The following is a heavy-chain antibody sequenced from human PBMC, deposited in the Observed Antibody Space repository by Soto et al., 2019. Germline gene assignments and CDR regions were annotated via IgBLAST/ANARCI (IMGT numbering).Heavy chain of an antibody. CDR3: AKRKYCPSTTCCDY. J-gene: IGHJ4*02. CDR2: RYSDGRS. V-gene: IGHV3-66*01. CDR1: GFTVSISY. D-gene: IGHD2-2*01. Sequence: VESGGALVQPGGSLRLSCAGSGFTVSISYMTWVRQVPGKGLEWVSIRYSDGRSYHAESVKGRFTISTDDSENTLYLQMSSLRAEDTAVYYCAKRKYCPSTTCCDYWGQGTQVTVYS.